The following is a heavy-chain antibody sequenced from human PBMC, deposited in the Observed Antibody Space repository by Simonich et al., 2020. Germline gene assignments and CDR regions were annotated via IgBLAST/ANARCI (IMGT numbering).Heavy chain of an antibody. CDR1: GFTFSSYA. J-gene: IGHJ3*02. Sequence: QVQLVESGGGVVQPGRSLRLSCAASGFTFSSYAMQWVRQAPGKGIRWVEVISYDGSNKYYADSVKGRFTISRENSKNTLYLQMNSLRAEDTAVYYCAREGAGNDAFDIWGQGTMVTVSS. D-gene: IGHD1-26*01. CDR3: AREGAGNDAFDI. CDR2: ISYDGSNK. V-gene: IGHV3-30*07.